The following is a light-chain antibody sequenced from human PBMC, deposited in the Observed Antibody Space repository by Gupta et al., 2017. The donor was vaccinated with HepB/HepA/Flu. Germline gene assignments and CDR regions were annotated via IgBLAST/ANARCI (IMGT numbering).Light chain of an antibody. CDR1: QSVSSSY. V-gene: IGKV3-20*01. Sequence: ELVLTPSPGTRSLSPGERATLSCRASQSVSSSYLAWYQQKPGQAPRLLIYGASSRATGIPDRFSGSGSGTDFTLTISRLEPEDFAVYYCQQYGSSPTTFGGGTKVEIK. J-gene: IGKJ4*01. CDR3: QQYGSSPTT. CDR2: GAS.